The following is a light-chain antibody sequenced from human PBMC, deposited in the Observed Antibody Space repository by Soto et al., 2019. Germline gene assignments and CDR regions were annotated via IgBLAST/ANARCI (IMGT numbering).Light chain of an antibody. Sequence: EIVLTQSPGTLSLSPGERATLSCRASQSVSSSYLAWYQQKPGQAPRLLIYGASSRATGIPDRFSGSGSGTDFTLTISRLEPEDFELYYCQQYGSSPQTFGQGTKVEIK. J-gene: IGKJ1*01. CDR1: QSVSSSY. CDR2: GAS. CDR3: QQYGSSPQT. V-gene: IGKV3-20*01.